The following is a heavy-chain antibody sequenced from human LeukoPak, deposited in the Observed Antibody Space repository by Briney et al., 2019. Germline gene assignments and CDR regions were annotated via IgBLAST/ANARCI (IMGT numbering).Heavy chain of an antibody. D-gene: IGHD5-12*01. CDR3: AKEDSGLRFFVSNWFDP. Sequence: GGPLRLFCTASGYTFSSYAVSGARQAPGKAVEWVSDICGSGDSTHYADSVKSRFPISRDNYQNALSLQMNSLRAEDTAVYYCAKEDSGLRFFVSNWFDPWGQGTLVTVSS. CDR1: GYTFSSYA. CDR2: ICGSGDST. V-gene: IGHV3-23*01. J-gene: IGHJ5*02.